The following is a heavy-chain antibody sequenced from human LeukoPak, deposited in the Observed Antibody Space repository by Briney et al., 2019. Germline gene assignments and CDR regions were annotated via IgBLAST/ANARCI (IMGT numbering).Heavy chain of an antibody. CDR1: GGSISSYY. CDR3: ARRSITMFESNWFDP. CDR2: IYYSGNT. V-gene: IGHV4-59*08. D-gene: IGHD3-10*02. J-gene: IGHJ5*02. Sequence: SETLSLTCTVSGGSISSYYWSWIRQPPGKGLEWIGYIYYSGNTNYNPSLKSRLTMSADRSRNQFSLKLNSVTAADTAVYYCARRSITMFESNWFDPWGQGTLVTVSS.